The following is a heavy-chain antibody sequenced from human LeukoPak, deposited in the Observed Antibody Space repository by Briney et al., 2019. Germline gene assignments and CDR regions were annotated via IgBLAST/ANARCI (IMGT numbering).Heavy chain of an antibody. V-gene: IGHV3-23*01. CDR1: GFTFSSYA. J-gene: IGHJ5*02. Sequence: GGSLRLSCAASGFTFSSYAMSWVRQAPGKGLEWVSDISGSGSNTYYADSVKGRFTISRGNSKNTLYLQMNSLRVEDTAVYYCAKKYSTGLDPWGQGTLVTVSS. D-gene: IGHD1-26*01. CDR2: ISGSGSNT. CDR3: AKKYSTGLDP.